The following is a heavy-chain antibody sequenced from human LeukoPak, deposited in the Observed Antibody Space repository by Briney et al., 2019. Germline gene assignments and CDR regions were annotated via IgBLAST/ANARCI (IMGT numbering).Heavy chain of an antibody. CDR3: AKRQAYTPNCFDP. Sequence: SETLSLTCTVSGGSISSSEYYWAWLRQPPGKGLEWIVTIYYSGTTFYNSSHKSRLTISVDASKNHFSVKLSSVTAAHTAVYYCAKRQAYTPNCFDPWGRGTLVSVSS. CDR2: IYYSGTT. V-gene: IGHV4-39*02. J-gene: IGHJ5*02. D-gene: IGHD3-16*01. CDR1: GGSISSSEYY.